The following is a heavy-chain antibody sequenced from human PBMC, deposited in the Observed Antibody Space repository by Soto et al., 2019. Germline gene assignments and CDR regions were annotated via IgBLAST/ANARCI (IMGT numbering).Heavy chain of an antibody. J-gene: IGHJ3*02. CDR2: ISGDGNYK. CDR3: ATGTYPGTAAAARLAFDM. Sequence: QVQLVESGGGVVQPGGSLRLSCAASGFTFSSYGMHWVRQVPGKGLEWVAVISGDGNYKYYAESVKGRFTVSRENSKNTLYLQLNSLRDEDTAVYYCATGTYPGTAAAARLAFDMCGQGTMVIVSS. D-gene: IGHD6-13*01. V-gene: IGHV3-30*03. CDR1: GFTFSSYG.